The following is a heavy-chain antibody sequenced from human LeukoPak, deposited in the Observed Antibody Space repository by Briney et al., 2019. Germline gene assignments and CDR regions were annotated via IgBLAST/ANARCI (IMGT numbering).Heavy chain of an antibody. CDR2: ISGSGAGT. CDR3: AVGATPGGLDY. Sequence: GGSLRLSCAASGFTFSSYGMSWVRQAPGKGLEWVSAISGSGAGTYYADSVKGRFTISRDNAKNTLYLQMNSLRAEDTAVFYCAVGATPGGLDYWGQGTLVTVSS. CDR1: GFTFSSYG. J-gene: IGHJ4*02. D-gene: IGHD4/OR15-4a*01. V-gene: IGHV3-23*01.